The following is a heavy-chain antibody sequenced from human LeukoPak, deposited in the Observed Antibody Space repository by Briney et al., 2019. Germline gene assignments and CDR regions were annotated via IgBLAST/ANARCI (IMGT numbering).Heavy chain of an antibody. D-gene: IGHD2-21*02. CDR3: ARAPYCGGDCYAPDDAFDI. Sequence: SETLSLTCTVSGGSISSYYWSWIRQPPGKGLEWIGYIYYSGSTNYSPSLKSRVTISVDTSKNQFSLKLSSVTAADTAVYYCARAPYCGGDCYAPDDAFDIWGQGTMVTVSS. J-gene: IGHJ3*02. CDR1: GGSISSYY. V-gene: IGHV4-59*08. CDR2: IYYSGST.